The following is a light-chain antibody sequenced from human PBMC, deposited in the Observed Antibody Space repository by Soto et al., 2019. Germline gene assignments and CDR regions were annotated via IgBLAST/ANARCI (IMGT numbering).Light chain of an antibody. J-gene: IGKJ4*01. Sequence: DIPMTQSPSSLSASVGDRVTITCRASQISSTYLNWYQQKPGKAPKLLIYAASSLQSGVPSRFSGSGSGTDFNLTISSLQPEDFATYYCHRSFSTPLTFGGGTKVEIK. CDR3: HRSFSTPLT. CDR2: AAS. CDR1: QISSTY. V-gene: IGKV1-39*01.